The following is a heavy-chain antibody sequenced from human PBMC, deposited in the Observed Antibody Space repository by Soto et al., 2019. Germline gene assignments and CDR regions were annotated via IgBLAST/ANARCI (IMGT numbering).Heavy chain of an antibody. CDR3: AAPRDEYGSGVSWFTYGMDI. V-gene: IGHV3-23*01. J-gene: IGHJ6*02. D-gene: IGHD3-10*01. CDR2: LDGAGGST. Sequence: GGSLRLSCLASGFTFSDFAMAWVRHVPGRGLEWVASLDGAGGSTYYAESVRGRFSISRDNSQNTLFLQMKRLTVDDTAIYYCAAPRDEYGSGVSWFTYGMDIWGQGTTVTVSS. CDR1: GFTFSDFA.